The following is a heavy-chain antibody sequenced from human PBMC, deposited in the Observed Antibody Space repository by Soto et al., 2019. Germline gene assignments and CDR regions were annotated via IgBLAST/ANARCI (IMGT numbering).Heavy chain of an antibody. V-gene: IGHV3-53*01. CDR2: IYSGGVA. CDR3: ARELGYCSGGNCYLEGAFDI. Sequence: PGGSLRLSCAASGFTVGPSYMSWVRQAPGKGLEWVSVIYSGGVAYYADSVKGRFTISRDNSEDTLYLRMNSLRAEDTAVYSCARELGYCSGGNCYLEGAFDIWGQGTMVTVSS. J-gene: IGHJ3*02. CDR1: GFTVGPSY. D-gene: IGHD2-15*01.